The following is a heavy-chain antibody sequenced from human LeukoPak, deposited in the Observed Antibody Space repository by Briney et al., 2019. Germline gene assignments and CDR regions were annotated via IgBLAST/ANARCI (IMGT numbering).Heavy chain of an antibody. CDR3: AXXPYYXGSGSYSAFDI. V-gene: IGHV4-34*01. J-gene: IGHJ3*02. D-gene: IGHD3-10*01. CDR2: INHSGST. CDR1: GGSFSGYY. Sequence: SETLSLTCAVYGGSFSGYYWSWIRQPPGKGLEWIGEINHSGSTNYNPSLKSRVTISVDTSKNQFSLKLSSVTAADTAVYYCAXXPYYXGSGSYSAFDIWGQGTMVTVSS.